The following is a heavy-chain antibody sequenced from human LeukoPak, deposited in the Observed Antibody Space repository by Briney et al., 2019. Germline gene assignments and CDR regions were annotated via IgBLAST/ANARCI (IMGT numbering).Heavy chain of an antibody. J-gene: IGHJ4*02. CDR1: GFTFGDYA. CDR2: IRSKAYGGTT. D-gene: IGHD5-18*01. CDR3: TRDDRYSYGHSGHFDY. Sequence: QPGGSLRLSCTASGFTFGDYAMSWFRQAPGKGLEWVGFIRSKAYGGTTEYAASVKGRFTISRDDSKSIAYLQMNSLKTEDTAVYYCTRDDRYSYGHSGHFDYWGQGTLVTVSS. V-gene: IGHV3-49*03.